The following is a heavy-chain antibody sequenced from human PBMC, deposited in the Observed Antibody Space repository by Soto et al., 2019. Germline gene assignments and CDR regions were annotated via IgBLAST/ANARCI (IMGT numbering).Heavy chain of an antibody. CDR3: ARDYDFWSGLAIDY. Sequence: EVQLVESGGGLVRPGGSLRLSCAASGFTVSSNYMSWVRQAPGKGLEWVSVIYSGGSTYYADSVKGRFTISRDNSKNTLYLQMNSLRAEDTAVYYCARDYDFWSGLAIDYWGQGTLVTVSS. CDR1: GFTVSSNY. D-gene: IGHD3-3*01. J-gene: IGHJ4*02. CDR2: IYSGGST. V-gene: IGHV3-66*01.